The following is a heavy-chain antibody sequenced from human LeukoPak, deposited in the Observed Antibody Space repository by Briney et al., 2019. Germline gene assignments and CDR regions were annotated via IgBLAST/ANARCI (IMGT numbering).Heavy chain of an antibody. CDR2: IYYSGST. V-gene: IGHV4-31*03. D-gene: IGHD5-18*01. CDR3: ARRIAQTFGYSYGFDY. Sequence: SETLSLTCTVSGGSISSGGYYWSWIRQPPGKGLEWIGYIYYSGSTYYNPSLKSRVTISVDTSKNQFSLKLSSVTAADTAVYYCARRIAQTFGYSYGFDYWGQGTLVTVSS. CDR1: GGSISSGGYY. J-gene: IGHJ4*02.